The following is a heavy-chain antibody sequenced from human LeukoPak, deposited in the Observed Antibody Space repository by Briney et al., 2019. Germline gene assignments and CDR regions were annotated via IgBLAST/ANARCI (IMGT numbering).Heavy chain of an antibody. Sequence: SETLSLTCAVYGGSFSGYYWSWIRQPPGKGLEWIGEINHSGSTNYNPSLKSRVTISVGTSKNQFSLKLSSVTAADTAVYYCARGVGLRVINWFDPWGQGTLVTVSS. CDR3: ARGVGLRVINWFDP. J-gene: IGHJ5*02. D-gene: IGHD3-16*02. CDR2: INHSGST. V-gene: IGHV4-34*01. CDR1: GGSFSGYY.